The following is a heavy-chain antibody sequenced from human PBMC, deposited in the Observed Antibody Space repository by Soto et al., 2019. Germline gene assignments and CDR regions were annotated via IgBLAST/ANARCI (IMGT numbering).Heavy chain of an antibody. Sequence: SETLSLTCTVSGGSISNYYWSWIRQPPGKGLDWIGYIYYTGKTNYNPSIRSRVTISMDTSKNQFSLQLNSVTAADTAMYYCARGWTPRGYSNDPFPICGQGTMVTVSS. V-gene: IGHV4-59*01. J-gene: IGHJ3*02. CDR1: GGSISNYY. CDR3: ARGWTPRGYSNDPFPI. D-gene: IGHD5-18*01. CDR2: IYYTGKT.